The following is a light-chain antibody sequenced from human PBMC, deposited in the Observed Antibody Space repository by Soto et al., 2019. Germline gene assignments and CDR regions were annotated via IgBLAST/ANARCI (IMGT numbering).Light chain of an antibody. J-gene: IGKJ5*01. CDR1: QSVSSS. Sequence: EIVMTQSPATLSVSPVERATLSCMASQSVSSSLAWYQQKPGQAPRLLIYGASTRATGIPARFSGSGSGTEFTLTISSLQSEDFAVYYCQQYNNWPFTFGQGTRLEI. V-gene: IGKV3-15*01. CDR3: QQYNNWPFT. CDR2: GAS.